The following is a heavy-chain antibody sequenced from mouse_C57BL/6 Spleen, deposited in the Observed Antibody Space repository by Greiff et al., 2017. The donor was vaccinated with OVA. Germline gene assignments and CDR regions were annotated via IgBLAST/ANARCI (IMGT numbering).Heavy chain of an antibody. Sequence: EVQLQESGPGLVKPSQSLSLTCSVTGYSITSGYYWNWIRQFPGNKLEWMGYISYDGSNNYNPSLKNRISITRDTSKNQFFLKLNSVTTEDTATYYCARGGDSAWFAYWGQGTLVTVSA. J-gene: IGHJ3*01. D-gene: IGHD3-1*01. V-gene: IGHV3-6*01. CDR3: ARGGDSAWFAY. CDR2: ISYDGSN. CDR1: GYSITSGYY.